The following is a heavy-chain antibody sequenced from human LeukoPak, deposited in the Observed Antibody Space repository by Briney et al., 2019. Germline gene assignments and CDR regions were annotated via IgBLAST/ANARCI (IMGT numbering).Heavy chain of an antibody. CDR2: IYYTGIT. CDR1: NDSISNYY. V-gene: IGHV4-59*12. Sequence: SETLSLTCSVSNDSISNYYWTWIRQPPGKRLEWIGYIYYTGITNYNPSLKSRVTISVDTSKNQFSLNLRSVTAADTAVYYCARGSDDYGDYYFFDYWGQGTLVTVSS. J-gene: IGHJ4*02. CDR3: ARGSDDYGDYYFFDY. D-gene: IGHD4-17*01.